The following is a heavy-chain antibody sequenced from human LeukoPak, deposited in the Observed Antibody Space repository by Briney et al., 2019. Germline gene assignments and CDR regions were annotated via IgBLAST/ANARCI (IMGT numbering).Heavy chain of an antibody. CDR1: GYTFTSYY. J-gene: IGHJ4*02. D-gene: IGHD1-26*01. Sequence: ASVKVSCKASGYTFTSYYMHWVRQAPGQGLEWMGIINPSGGSTSYAQKFQGRVTMTRDTSTSTVYMELSSLRSADTAVYYCARAIRRGSYSTYYFGYWGQGTLVTVSP. CDR2: INPSGGST. CDR3: ARAIRRGSYSTYYFGY. V-gene: IGHV1-46*01.